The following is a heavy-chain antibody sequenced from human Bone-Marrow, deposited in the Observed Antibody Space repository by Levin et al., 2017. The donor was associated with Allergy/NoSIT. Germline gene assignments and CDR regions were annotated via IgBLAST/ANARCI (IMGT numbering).Heavy chain of an antibody. V-gene: IGHV3-21*06. J-gene: IGHJ6*02. D-gene: IGHD3-16*01. CDR1: GLSFSNYD. CDR2: ISGGSSRI. CDR3: ASWAMFYYDGSNFDYFYYGMDV. Sequence: KPSETLSLTCAASGLSFSNYDMNWVRQAPGKGLEWVSSISGGSSRIYYADSVKGRFTISRDNAKNSLYLQMNSLRVEDTAVYYWASWAMFYYDGSNFDYFYYGMDVWGQGTTVTVSS.